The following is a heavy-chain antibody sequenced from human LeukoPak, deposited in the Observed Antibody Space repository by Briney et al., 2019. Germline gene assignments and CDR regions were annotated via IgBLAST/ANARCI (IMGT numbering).Heavy chain of an antibody. V-gene: IGHV4-30-2*01. CDR3: ASSGRQLVATYYFDY. D-gene: IGHD6-6*01. CDR1: GASINSGGYS. CDR2: ISHSGST. Sequence: SQTLSLTCGVSGASINSGGYSWSWIRQPPGKGLEWTGHISHSGSTYYNPSLKSRVTISVDRSKNQFSLKLSSVTAADTAVYYCASSGRQLVATYYFDYWGQGTLVTVSS. J-gene: IGHJ4*02.